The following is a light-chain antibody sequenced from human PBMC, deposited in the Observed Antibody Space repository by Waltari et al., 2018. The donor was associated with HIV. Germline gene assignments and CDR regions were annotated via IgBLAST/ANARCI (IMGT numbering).Light chain of an antibody. CDR2: AAS. V-gene: IGKV1-39*01. CDR3: QQSVRGLT. CDR1: QSISTY. J-gene: IGKJ4*01. Sequence: DIQMTQSPYSLSAFVGDRVTITCRASQSISTYVNWYQHNPGSATMLLIYAASRLQSGVPARFSGSGSGTAFTLTISGLQPEDFATYYCQQSVRGLTFGGGTKVETK.